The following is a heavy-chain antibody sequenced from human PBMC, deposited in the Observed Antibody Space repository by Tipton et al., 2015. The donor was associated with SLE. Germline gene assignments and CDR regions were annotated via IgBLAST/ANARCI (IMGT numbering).Heavy chain of an antibody. D-gene: IGHD3-10*01. J-gene: IGHJ6*02. CDR1: GYTFTSYG. Sequence: QSGAEVKKPGASVKVSCKASGYTFTSYGISWVRQAPGQGLEWMGWISAYNGNTNYAQKLQGRVTMTTDTSTSTAYMELRSLRSDDTAVYYCARWDYYGSEYYYYGMDVWGQGTTVTVSS. CDR2: ISAYNGNT. V-gene: IGHV1-18*01. CDR3: ARWDYYGSEYYYYGMDV.